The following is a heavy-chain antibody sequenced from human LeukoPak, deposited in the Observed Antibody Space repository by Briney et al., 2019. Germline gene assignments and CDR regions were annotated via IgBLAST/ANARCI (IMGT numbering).Heavy chain of an antibody. V-gene: IGHV1-2*02. J-gene: IGHJ4*02. Sequence: ASVKVSCKASGYTFTGYYMHWVRQAPGQGLEWMGWINPNSGGTNYAQKLQGRVTMTTDTSTSTAYMELRSLRSDDTAVYYCARAAVVVVAAIQDYWGQGTPVTVSS. CDR2: INPNSGGT. CDR1: GYTFTGYY. CDR3: ARAAVVVVAAIQDY. D-gene: IGHD2-15*01.